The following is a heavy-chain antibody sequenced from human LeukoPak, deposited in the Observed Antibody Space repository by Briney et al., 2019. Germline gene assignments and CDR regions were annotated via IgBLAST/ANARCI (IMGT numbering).Heavy chain of an antibody. J-gene: IGHJ4*02. CDR3: AREKGRGPTEGKFDY. V-gene: IGHV3-33*01. CDR2: IWYDGSNK. Sequence: GGSLRLSCAASGFTFSSYGMHWVRQAPGKGLEWVAVIWYDGSNKYYADSVKGRFTISRDNSKNTLYLQMNSLRAEDTAVYYCAREKGRGPTEGKFDYWGQGTLVTVSS. CDR1: GFTFSSYG.